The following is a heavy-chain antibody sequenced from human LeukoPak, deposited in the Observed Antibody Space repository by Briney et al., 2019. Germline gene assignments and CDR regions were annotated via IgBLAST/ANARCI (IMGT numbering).Heavy chain of an antibody. CDR1: GFTFDDYA. J-gene: IGHJ6*02. D-gene: IGHD3-9*01. V-gene: IGHV3-43*02. CDR3: AKDGYYDILTGYYNYYGMDV. Sequence: GGSLRLSCAASGFTFDDYAMHWVRQAPGKGLEWVSLISGDGGSTYYADSVKGRFTISRDNSKNSLYLQMNSLRTEDTALYYCAKDGYYDILTGYYNYYGMDVWGQGTTVTVYS. CDR2: ISGDGGST.